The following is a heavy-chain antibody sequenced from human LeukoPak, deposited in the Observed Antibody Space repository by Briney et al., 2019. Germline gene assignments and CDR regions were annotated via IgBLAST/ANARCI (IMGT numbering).Heavy chain of an antibody. J-gene: IGHJ4*02. CDR1: GFTFSSYG. D-gene: IGHD3-9*01. CDR2: ISGSGGST. Sequence: PGGTLRLSCAASGFTFSSYGMSWVRQAPGKGLEWVSAISGSGGSTYYADSVKGRFTISRDNSKNTLYLQMNSLRAEDTAVYYXXXXXXYYDILTGHFDYWGQGTLVTVSS. CDR3: XXXXXYYDILTGHFDY. V-gene: IGHV3-23*01.